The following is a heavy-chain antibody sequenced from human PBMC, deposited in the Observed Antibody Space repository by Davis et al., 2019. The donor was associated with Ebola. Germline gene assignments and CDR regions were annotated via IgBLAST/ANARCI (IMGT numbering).Heavy chain of an antibody. CDR2: INAGNGNT. D-gene: IGHD2-8*01. J-gene: IGHJ5*02. CDR3: ARAHAAVLMVYAIPLLGFDP. CDR1: GFTFSDHY. V-gene: IGHV1-3*01. Sequence: GGSLRLSCAASGFTFSDHYMDWVRQAPGQRLEWMGWINAGNGNTKYSQKFQGRVTITRDTSASTAYMELSSLRSEDTAVYYCARAHAAVLMVYAIPLLGFDPWGQGTLVTVSS.